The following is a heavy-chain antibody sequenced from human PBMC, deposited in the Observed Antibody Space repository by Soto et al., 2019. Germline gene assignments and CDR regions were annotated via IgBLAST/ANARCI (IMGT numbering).Heavy chain of an antibody. Sequence: QVQLVQSGAEVKKPGASVKVSCKASGYTFTGYYMHWVRQAPVQGLSWMGWSNPNSGGTNYAQKVEGRVTMTRDTSISTAYMELSRLRSDDTAVYYCARDLYCSSTSCYNQYYYYGMDGWGQGTTVTVSS. D-gene: IGHD2-2*02. CDR1: GYTFTGYY. J-gene: IGHJ6*02. CDR3: ARDLYCSSTSCYNQYYYYGMDG. CDR2: SNPNSGGT. V-gene: IGHV1-2*02.